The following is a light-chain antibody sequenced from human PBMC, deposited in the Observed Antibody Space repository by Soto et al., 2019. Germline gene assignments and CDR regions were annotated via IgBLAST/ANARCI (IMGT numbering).Light chain of an antibody. Sequence: QAVVTQEPSFSVSPGRTVTLTCGLSSGSVSTRNYLSWYQQIPGQAPRTLIYNTNTRSSGVPDRFSGSILGNKAALTITGAQAEDESAYYCGLYVGSGIHWVFGGGTKLTVL. CDR3: GLYVGSGIHWV. V-gene: IGLV8-61*01. J-gene: IGLJ3*02. CDR2: NTN. CDR1: SGSVSTRNY.